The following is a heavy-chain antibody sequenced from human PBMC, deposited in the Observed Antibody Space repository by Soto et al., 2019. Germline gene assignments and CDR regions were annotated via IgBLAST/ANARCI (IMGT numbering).Heavy chain of an antibody. J-gene: IGHJ6*03. CDR3: ARNPSLVVVPAAFYYMDV. V-gene: IGHV3-33*01. CDR1: GFTFSSYG. Sequence: TGGSLRLSCAASGFTFSSYGMHWVRQAPGKGLEWVAVIWYDGSIKYYADSVKGRFTISRDNSKNTLYLQMNSLRAEDTAVYYCARNPSLVVVPAAFYYMDVWGKGTTVTVSS. D-gene: IGHD2-2*01. CDR2: IWYDGSIK.